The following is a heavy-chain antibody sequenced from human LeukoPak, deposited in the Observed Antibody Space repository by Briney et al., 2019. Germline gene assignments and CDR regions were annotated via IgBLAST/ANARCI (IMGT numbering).Heavy chain of an antibody. Sequence: GGSLRLSCAASGFTFSSYVMSWVRQAPGKGLEWVSYINHNAETIYYADSVKGRFTISRDNAKNTLYLQMNSLRAEDTAVYYCAKDLDYYDSSGYPDYWGQGTLVTVSS. CDR3: AKDLDYYDSSGYPDY. CDR2: INHNAETI. D-gene: IGHD3-22*01. J-gene: IGHJ4*02. CDR1: GFTFSSYV. V-gene: IGHV3-23*01.